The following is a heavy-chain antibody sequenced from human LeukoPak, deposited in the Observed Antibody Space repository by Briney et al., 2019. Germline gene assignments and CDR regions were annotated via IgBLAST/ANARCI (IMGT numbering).Heavy chain of an antibody. CDR3: ARAAPLGYCSSTSCPPGLNFYY. CDR1: GGSFSGYY. CDR2: INHSGST. J-gene: IGHJ4*02. V-gene: IGHV4-34*01. D-gene: IGHD2-2*01. Sequence: SPSETLSLTCAVYGGSFSGYYWSWIRQPPGKGLEWIGEINHSGSTNYNPSLKSRVTISVDTSKNQFSLKLSSVTAADTAVYYCARAAPLGYCSSTSCPPGLNFYYWGQGTLVTVSS.